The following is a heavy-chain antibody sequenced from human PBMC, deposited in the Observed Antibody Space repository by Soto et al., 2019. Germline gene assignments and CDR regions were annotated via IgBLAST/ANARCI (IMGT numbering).Heavy chain of an antibody. CDR1: GFTFSSDT. CDR2: ITSSRSYI. J-gene: IGHJ4*02. V-gene: IGHV3-21*01. Sequence: EMHLVESGGGLVKPGGSRRLSCAASGFTFSSDTMNWVRQAPGKGLEWVSSITSSRSYIYYADQVKARFTIPSDNTKNSLYLQMNSLRAEDTAVYYCARDPDQYDYWGQGTLVTVSS. CDR3: ARDPDQYDY.